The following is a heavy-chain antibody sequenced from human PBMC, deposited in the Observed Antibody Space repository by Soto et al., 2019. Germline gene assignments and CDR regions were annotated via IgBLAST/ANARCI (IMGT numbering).Heavy chain of an antibody. CDR1: GFTFSRFG. Sequence: QVQLVQSGSDVKKPGASVKVSCRASGFTFSRFGISWVRQAPGQGLEWMGWISGFNGATNYAQKFQDRVSMTSDTAKTTTYLELRSLRSSHTAGYYCARSDSRGRTGSYSDYWGQGSLVTVSS. V-gene: IGHV1-18*01. D-gene: IGHD6-19*01. CDR3: ARSDSRGRTGSYSDY. CDR2: ISGFNGAT. J-gene: IGHJ4*02.